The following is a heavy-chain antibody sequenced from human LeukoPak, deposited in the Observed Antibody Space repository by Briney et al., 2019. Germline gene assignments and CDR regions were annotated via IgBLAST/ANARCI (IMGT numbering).Heavy chain of an antibody. D-gene: IGHD5-24*01. CDR2: VSSHGNDG. V-gene: IGHV3-30*01. J-gene: IGHJ4*02. Sequence: PGGSLRLSCAVSEFTFSNFAMHWVRQAPGKGLEWVAVVSSHGNDGYYADSVKGRFTISRDNSKNTLYLQIDSLRAEDTAIYYCTRDAYNFNDFDYWGQGTLVPVSS. CDR3: TRDAYNFNDFDY. CDR1: EFTFSNFA.